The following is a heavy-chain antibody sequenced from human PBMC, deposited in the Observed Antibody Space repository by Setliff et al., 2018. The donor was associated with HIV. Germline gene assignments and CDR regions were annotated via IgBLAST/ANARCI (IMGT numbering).Heavy chain of an antibody. CDR3: ARGSFIGDYYYFDY. V-gene: IGHV4-4*08. CDR2: IYTSGST. Sequence: PSETLSLTCTVSGGSISTYFWTWIRQPPGKGLEWIGYIYTSGSTNYNPSLKSQVTISVDTSKNQFSLKLSSVTAADTAVYYCARGSFIGDYYYFDYWGQGTLVTVSS. CDR1: GGSISTYF. D-gene: IGHD3-10*01. J-gene: IGHJ4*02.